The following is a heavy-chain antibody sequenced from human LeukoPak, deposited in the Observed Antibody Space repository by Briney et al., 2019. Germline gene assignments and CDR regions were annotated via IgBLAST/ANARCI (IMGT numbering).Heavy chain of an antibody. D-gene: IGHD3-10*01. V-gene: IGHV4-59*01. Sequence: SETLSLTCTVSGGSISSYYWSWIRQPPGKGLEWIRYIYYSGSTNYYPSLKSRVTISVDTSKNQFSLKLSSVTAADTAVYYCARGTTYYYGSGTLGAWFDPWGQGTLVTVSS. CDR2: IYYSGST. CDR3: ARGTTYYYGSGTLGAWFDP. CDR1: GGSISSYY. J-gene: IGHJ5*02.